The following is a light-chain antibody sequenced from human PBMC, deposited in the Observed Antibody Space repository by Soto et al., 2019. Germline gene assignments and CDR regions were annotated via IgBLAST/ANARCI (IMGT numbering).Light chain of an antibody. CDR3: QQYNDWPPFT. J-gene: IGKJ3*01. CDR2: GAS. V-gene: IGKV3-15*01. CDR1: QTVSSN. Sequence: EIVMTQSPATLSVSPGERATLSCRASQTVSSNLAWYQQKPGQAPRLLIYGASTRAPGIPARFSGSGSGTEFTLTINSLQSEDFAVYYCQQYNDWPPFTIGPGTRVEIK.